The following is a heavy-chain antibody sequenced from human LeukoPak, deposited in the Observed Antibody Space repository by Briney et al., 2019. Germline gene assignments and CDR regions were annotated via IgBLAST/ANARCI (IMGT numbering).Heavy chain of an antibody. V-gene: IGHV4-30-2*01. J-gene: IGHJ4*02. D-gene: IGHD5-12*01. Sequence: SETLSLTCAVSGDSISSGAYSWNWIRQPPGKGLEWIGNIYHSGNTYYNPSLQSRVTISIDRSTNQFSLKVSSVTAGDTAMYYCARVTVATNAIDYWGQGTLVTVSS. CDR3: ARVTVATNAIDY. CDR2: IYHSGNT. CDR1: GDSISSGAYS.